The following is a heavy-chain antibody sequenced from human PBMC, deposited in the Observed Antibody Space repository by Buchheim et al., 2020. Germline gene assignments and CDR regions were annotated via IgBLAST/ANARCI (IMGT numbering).Heavy chain of an antibody. CDR2: ISGGGDYT. CDR3: TKKLLSGSYPFDN. V-gene: IGHV3-23*01. Sequence: VQLLESGGGLVQPGGSLRLSCAASGLTFSSSAMNWVRQAPGKGLEWVSSISGGGDYTYYADSVMGRFTISRDNSESTLVLQMNSLRAEDTAVYYCTKKLLSGSYPFDNWGQGTL. CDR1: GLTFSSSA. D-gene: IGHD3-22*01. J-gene: IGHJ4*02.